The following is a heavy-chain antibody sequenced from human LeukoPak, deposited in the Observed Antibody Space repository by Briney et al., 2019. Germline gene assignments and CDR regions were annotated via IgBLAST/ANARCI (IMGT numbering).Heavy chain of an antibody. CDR1: GGSFSGYY. CDR2: INHSGST. Sequence: PSETLSLTCAVYGGSFSGYYWSWIRQPPGKGLEWIGEINHSGSTNYNPSLKSRVTISVDTSKNQFSLKLSSVTAADTAVYYCARRSLGSGSYYTRTYYFDYWGQGTLVTVSS. CDR3: ARRSLGSGSYYTRTYYFDY. J-gene: IGHJ4*02. V-gene: IGHV4-34*01. D-gene: IGHD3-10*01.